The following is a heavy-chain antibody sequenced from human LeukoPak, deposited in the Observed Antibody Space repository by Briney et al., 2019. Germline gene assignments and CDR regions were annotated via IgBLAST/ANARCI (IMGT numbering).Heavy chain of an antibody. D-gene: IGHD3-9*01. Sequence: SETLSLTCTVSGGSISSYYWSWIRQPPGKGLEWIGYTYYSGSTNYNPSLKSRVTISVDTSKNRFPLKLSSVTAADTAVYYCARHGRGHYDILTGYGFGAFDIWGQGTMVTVSS. V-gene: IGHV4-59*08. CDR1: GGSISSYY. CDR3: ARHGRGHYDILTGYGFGAFDI. CDR2: TYYSGST. J-gene: IGHJ3*02.